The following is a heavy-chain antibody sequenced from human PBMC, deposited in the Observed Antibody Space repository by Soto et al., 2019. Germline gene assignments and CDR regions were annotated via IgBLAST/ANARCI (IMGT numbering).Heavy chain of an antibody. D-gene: IGHD3-22*01. J-gene: IGHJ6*02. CDR1: GDFVSSSRYY. CDR3: ARHKELLLASLSYGLDL. Sequence: SETLSLTXTVSGDFVSSSRYYWGWIRQPPGKGLEWIGSIYYTGDTFFNPSLKSRVTFSVDPSKNQFSLKLTSLTAADTAVYFCARHKELLLASLSYGLDLWGQGTTVTVS. V-gene: IGHV4-39*01. CDR2: IYYTGDT.